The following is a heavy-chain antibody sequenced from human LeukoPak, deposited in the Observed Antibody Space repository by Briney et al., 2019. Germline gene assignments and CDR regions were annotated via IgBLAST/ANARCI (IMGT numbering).Heavy chain of an antibody. CDR2: IYHSGST. Sequence: SETLSLTCAVSGYSISSGYYWGWIRQPPGKGLEWIGSIYHSGSTYYNPSLKSRVTISVDTSKNQFSLKLSSVTAADTAVYYCARDVDYYDSSGYGRSWFDPWGQGTLVTVSS. CDR1: GYSISSGYY. J-gene: IGHJ5*02. D-gene: IGHD3-22*01. V-gene: IGHV4-38-2*02. CDR3: ARDVDYYDSSGYGRSWFDP.